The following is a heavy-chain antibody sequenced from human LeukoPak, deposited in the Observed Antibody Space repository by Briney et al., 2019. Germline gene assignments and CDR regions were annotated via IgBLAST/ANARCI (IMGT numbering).Heavy chain of an antibody. CDR3: ARDYYDFWSGSLLSNWFDP. D-gene: IGHD3-3*01. Sequence: GRSLRLSCAASGFTFSSYGMHWVRQAPGKGLEWVAVIWYDGSNKYYADSVKGRFTIPRDNSKNTLYLQMNSLRAEDTAVYYCARDYYDFWSGSLLSNWFDPWGQGTLVTVSS. CDR2: IWYDGSNK. V-gene: IGHV3-33*01. J-gene: IGHJ5*02. CDR1: GFTFSSYG.